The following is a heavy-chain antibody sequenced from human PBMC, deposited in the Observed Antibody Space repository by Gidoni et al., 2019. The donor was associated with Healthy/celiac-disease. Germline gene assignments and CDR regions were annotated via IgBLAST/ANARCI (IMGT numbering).Heavy chain of an antibody. Sequence: QVQLVQSGAEVKKPGASVKVSCKASCYTFTSYGIRWVRQAPGQGLEWMGWISAYNGNTNYAQKLQGRVTMTTDTSTSTAYMELRSLRSDDTAVYYCARVYCSSTSCFTDYGMDVWGQGTTVTVSS. J-gene: IGHJ6*02. CDR1: CYTFTSYG. CDR3: ARVYCSSTSCFTDYGMDV. V-gene: IGHV1-18*01. CDR2: ISAYNGNT. D-gene: IGHD2-2*02.